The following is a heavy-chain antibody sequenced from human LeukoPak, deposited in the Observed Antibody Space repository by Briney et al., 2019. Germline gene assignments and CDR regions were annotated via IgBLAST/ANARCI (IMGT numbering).Heavy chain of an antibody. CDR1: GYSFTSYW. CDR3: AGPGSYGDYVGAFDI. D-gene: IGHD4-17*01. V-gene: IGHV5-51*01. CDR2: IYPGDSDT. Sequence: GESLKIFCKGSGYSFTSYWIGWGRQMPGKGLEWVGIIYPGDSDTRYSPSFQGQVTISADKSISTAYLQWSSLQASDTARYYWAGPGSYGDYVGAFDIWGQGTMVTVSS. J-gene: IGHJ3*02.